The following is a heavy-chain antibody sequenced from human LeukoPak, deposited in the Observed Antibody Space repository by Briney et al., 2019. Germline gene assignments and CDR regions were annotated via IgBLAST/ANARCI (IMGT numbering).Heavy chain of an antibody. D-gene: IGHD3-9*01. CDR2: IYYSGNT. V-gene: IGHV4-59*01. CDR1: GGSIGGYY. J-gene: IGHJ3*02. Sequence: SETLSLTCTVSGGSIGGYYWNWVRQPPGKGLEWIGYIYYSGNTNYNPSLKSRVTISLDASKNQFSLKLSSVTAADSAVYYCARVPSSVLNIWGQGTRVTVSS. CDR3: ARVPSSVLNI.